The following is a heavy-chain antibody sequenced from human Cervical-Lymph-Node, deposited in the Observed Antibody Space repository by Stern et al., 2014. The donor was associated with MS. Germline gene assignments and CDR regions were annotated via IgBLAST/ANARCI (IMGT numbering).Heavy chain of an antibody. CDR1: GFTFSDNY. CDR3: ARRTVFGVDAYNWFDP. V-gene: IGHV3-11*01. D-gene: IGHD3-3*01. CDR2: ISSSGRTT. J-gene: IGHJ5*02. Sequence: VQLEESEGGLVKPGGSLRLSCAVSGFTFSDNYMSWFRQAPGKGLELISYISSSGRTTYYADSVKGRFTISRDSAKNSLYLQMNSLRTDDAAVYYCARRTVFGVDAYNWFDPWGQGTLVTVSS.